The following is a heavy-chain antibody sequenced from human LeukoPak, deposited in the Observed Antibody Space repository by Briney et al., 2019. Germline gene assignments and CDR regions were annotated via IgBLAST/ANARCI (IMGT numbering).Heavy chain of an antibody. CDR3: ARDPNLRYDWFDP. Sequence: ASVKVSCKASGYTFTGYYMHWVRQAPGQGLEWMGWINPNSGGTNYAQKFQGRVTMTRDTSISTAYMELSRLRSDDTAVYYCARDPNLRYDWFDPWGQGTLVTVSS. J-gene: IGHJ5*02. CDR2: INPNSGGT. D-gene: IGHD4-17*01. V-gene: IGHV1-2*02. CDR1: GYTFTGYY.